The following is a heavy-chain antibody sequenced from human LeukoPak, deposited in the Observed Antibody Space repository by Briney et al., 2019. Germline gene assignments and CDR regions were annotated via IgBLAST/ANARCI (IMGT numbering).Heavy chain of an antibody. D-gene: IGHD2-8*01. CDR2: INSDGSTT. CDR3: AARYCSNGVCHFY. CDR1: GFTFSSYW. V-gene: IGHV3-74*01. J-gene: IGHJ4*02. Sequence: QPGGSLILSCAASGFTFSSYWMHWVRQAPGKGLVWVSRINSDGSTTNYADSVKGRFTISRDNAKNTLFLQMNSLRAEDTAVYYCAARYCSNGVCHFYWGQGTLVTVSS.